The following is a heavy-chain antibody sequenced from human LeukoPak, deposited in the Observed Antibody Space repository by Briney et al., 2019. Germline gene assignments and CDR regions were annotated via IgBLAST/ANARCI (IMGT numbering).Heavy chain of an antibody. Sequence: ASVKVSCKASGYPFTGYYLHWVRQAPGQGLEWMGWIDPNSGGTNYAQKFQGRVTMTRDTSISTAYMELSRLRSDDTAVYYCAREATTVTTYYYWGQGTLVTVSS. D-gene: IGHD4-17*01. CDR3: AREATTVTTYYY. CDR2: IDPNSGGT. V-gene: IGHV1-2*02. CDR1: GYPFTGYY. J-gene: IGHJ4*02.